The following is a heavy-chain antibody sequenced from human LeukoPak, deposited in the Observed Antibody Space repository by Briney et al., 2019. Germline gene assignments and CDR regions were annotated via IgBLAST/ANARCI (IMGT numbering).Heavy chain of an antibody. CDR1: GYTFTGYY. D-gene: IGHD5-18*01. CDR2: INPHSGAT. Sequence: ASVTVSCKASGYTFTGYYIHWVRQAPGQGPEWMGWINPHSGATNYAQKFQGRVTMTRDTSISTAFMELSSLRSDDTAMYYCARGSFSADAPLVLDYFHHWGQGTLVTDSS. V-gene: IGHV1-2*02. J-gene: IGHJ1*01. CDR3: ARGSFSADAPLVLDYFHH.